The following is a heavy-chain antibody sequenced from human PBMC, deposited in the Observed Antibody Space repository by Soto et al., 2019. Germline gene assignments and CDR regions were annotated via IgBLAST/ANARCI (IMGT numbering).Heavy chain of an antibody. J-gene: IGHJ4*02. CDR2: INHSGST. CDR1: GGSFSGYY. Sequence: SETLSLTCAVYGGSFSGYYWSWIRQPPGKGLEWIGEINHSGSTNYNPSLKSRVTISVDTSKNQFSLKLSSVTAADPAVYYCARGWVRGVISRFVGNYYFDYWGQGTLVTRLL. V-gene: IGHV4-34*01. CDR3: ARGWVRGVISRFVGNYYFDY. D-gene: IGHD3-10*01.